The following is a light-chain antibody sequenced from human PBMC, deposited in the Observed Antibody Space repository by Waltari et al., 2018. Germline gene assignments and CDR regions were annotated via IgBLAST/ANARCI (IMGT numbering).Light chain of an antibody. CDR2: KTD. Sequence: QSVLTQPPSASGTPGQRVTISCSGSNSNIGSNPVSWYQQFPGTAPKLVIYKTDQRPSGVPDRFSASKSGTAASLAISGLRSEDEADYYCAAWDDSPIGQVFGGGTKVTVL. J-gene: IGLJ3*02. CDR1: NSNIGSNP. CDR3: AAWDDSPIGQV. V-gene: IGLV1-47*01.